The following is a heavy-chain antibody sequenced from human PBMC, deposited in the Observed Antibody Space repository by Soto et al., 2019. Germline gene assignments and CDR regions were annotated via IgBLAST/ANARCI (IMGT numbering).Heavy chain of an antibody. D-gene: IGHD7-27*01. Sequence: SQTLSLTCAISGDSVSSNSAAWNWIRQSPSRGLEWLGRTYYRSKWYNDYAVSVKSRITINPDTSKNQFSLQLNSVTAEDTALYYCARDLQLTGISLFDYWGQGTLVTVSS. CDR1: GDSVSSNSAA. CDR3: ARDLQLTGISLFDY. J-gene: IGHJ4*02. CDR2: TYYRSKWYN. V-gene: IGHV6-1*01.